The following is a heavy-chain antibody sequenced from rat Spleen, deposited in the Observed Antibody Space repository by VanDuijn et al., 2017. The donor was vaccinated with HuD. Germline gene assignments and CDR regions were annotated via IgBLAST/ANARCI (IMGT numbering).Heavy chain of an antibody. CDR2: ITNTGRST. CDR1: GLTFCHSG. Sequence: EVHLVESGGGLVQPGGSLKLSCVASGLTFCHSGMAWILQPPGKGLEWVTSITNTGRSTYYPDSVKDRFTTSRDNAKSTLYLQMNSLRSEDTATYYCTRDALVTFSFDYWGQGVMVTVSS. CDR3: TRDALVTFSFDY. V-gene: IGHV5-31*01. D-gene: IGHD1-11*01. J-gene: IGHJ2*01.